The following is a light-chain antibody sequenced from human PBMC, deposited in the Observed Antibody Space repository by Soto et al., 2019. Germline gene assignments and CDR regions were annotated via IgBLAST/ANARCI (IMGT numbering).Light chain of an antibody. V-gene: IGLV1-47*01. Sequence: QSVLTQPPSASGTPGQRVTISCSGSSSNIGTYFVYWYQQLPGTAPKLLIYSNSQRPSGVPDRFSGSKSGTSASLAINGLRSEDEADYYCAAWDGSLSGNVFGTGTKAPS. CDR3: AAWDGSLSGNV. CDR2: SNS. J-gene: IGLJ1*01. CDR1: SSNIGTYF.